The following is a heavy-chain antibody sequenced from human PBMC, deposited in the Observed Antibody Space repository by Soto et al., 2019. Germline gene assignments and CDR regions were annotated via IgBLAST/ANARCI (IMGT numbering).Heavy chain of an antibody. J-gene: IGHJ6*02. Sequence: QVQLQESGPGLVRPSETLSLTCTVSGGSISNSYWSWIRQSPEKGLEWIGYIYSSGSTNYNPSLNRRVTFAGDTSKNKFSLKFSSLSAADTAVYYCARHSPPLLYGSGPWDVWGQGTTVTVSS. V-gene: IGHV4-59*08. CDR1: GGSISNSY. CDR2: IYSSGST. CDR3: ARHSPPLLYGSGPWDV. D-gene: IGHD3-10*01.